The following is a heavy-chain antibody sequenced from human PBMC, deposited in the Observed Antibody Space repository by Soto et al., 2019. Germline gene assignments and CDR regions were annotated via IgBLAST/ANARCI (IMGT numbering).Heavy chain of an antibody. CDR2: MNPNSGNT. V-gene: IGHV1-8*01. J-gene: IGHJ4*02. Sequence: ASLKVSCNASGYTCTSYDINWVLQATGQGLEWMGWMNPNSGNTGYAQKFQGRVTMTRNTSISTAYMELSSLRSEDTAVYYCARGRVQPGDKHFDHCVQGTLVTVAS. CDR1: GYTCTSYD. CDR3: ARGRVQPGDKHFDH. D-gene: IGHD3-10*01.